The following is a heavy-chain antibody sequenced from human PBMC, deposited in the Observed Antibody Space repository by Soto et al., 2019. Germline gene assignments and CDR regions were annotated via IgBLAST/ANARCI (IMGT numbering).Heavy chain of an antibody. V-gene: IGHV4-59*01. CDR1: GGSISSYY. CDR3: ARDINNRDYYYYMDV. J-gene: IGHJ6*03. Sequence: SETLSLTCTVSGGSISSYYWSWIRQPPGKGLEWIGYIYYSGSTNYNPSLKSRVTISVDTSKNQFSLKLSSVTAADTAVYYCARDINNRDYYYYMDVWGKGTTVTVSS. CDR2: IYYSGST.